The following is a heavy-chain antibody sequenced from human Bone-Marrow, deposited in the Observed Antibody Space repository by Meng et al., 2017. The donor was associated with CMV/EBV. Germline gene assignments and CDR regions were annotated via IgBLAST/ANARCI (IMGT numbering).Heavy chain of an antibody. CDR2: IIPIFGTA. CDR3: ASRYCSSTSCYFSKYYYGMDV. V-gene: IGHV1-69*05. J-gene: IGHJ6*02. Sequence: SVKVSCKASGGTFSSYAISWVRQAPGQGLEWMGGIIPIFGTANYAQKFQGRVTITTDESTSTAYMELSSLRSEDTAVYYCASRYCSSTSCYFSKYYYGMDVWGQGTTVTFSS. CDR1: GGTFSSYA. D-gene: IGHD2-2*01.